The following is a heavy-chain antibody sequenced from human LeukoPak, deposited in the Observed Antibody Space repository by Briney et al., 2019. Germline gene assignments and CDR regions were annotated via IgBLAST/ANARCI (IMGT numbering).Heavy chain of an antibody. CDR3: GKTTIGYSSGRYPGWPVDY. D-gene: IGHD6-19*01. CDR2: IFGSGGSA. CDR1: GFTFNNYA. Sequence: GGSLRLSCVASGFTFNNYAMYWVRQAPGKGLEWVSGIFGSGGSAHYADSVKGRFTISGDNSKNTVYLQINSLRVEDTAVYYCGKTTIGYSSGRYPGWPVDYWGQGSLVTVSS. J-gene: IGHJ4*02. V-gene: IGHV3-23*01.